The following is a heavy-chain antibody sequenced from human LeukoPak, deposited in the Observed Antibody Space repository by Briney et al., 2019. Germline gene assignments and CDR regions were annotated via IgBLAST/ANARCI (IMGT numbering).Heavy chain of an antibody. J-gene: IGHJ4*02. Sequence: PGGSLRLSCAASGFTFSDYYMSWIRQAPGKGLEWVSYISSSGSTIYYADSVKGRFTISRDNAKNSLYLQMNSLRAEDTAVYYCARDDDSSGYYPSFRYWGQGTLVTVSS. CDR1: GFTFSDYY. CDR2: ISSSGSTI. D-gene: IGHD3-22*01. CDR3: ARDDDSSGYYPSFRY. V-gene: IGHV3-11*04.